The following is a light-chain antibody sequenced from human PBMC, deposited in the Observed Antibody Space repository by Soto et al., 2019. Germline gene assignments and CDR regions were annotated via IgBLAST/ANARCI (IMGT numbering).Light chain of an antibody. V-gene: IGLV2-23*01. CDR3: CSYAGRSTWV. CDR2: EAF. J-gene: IGLJ3*02. CDR1: SSDLGNHNL. Sequence: QSVLTQPASVSGSPGQSITISCTGTSSDLGNHNLVSWYQQYPGKAPTLMIYEAFKRPSGVSHRFSGSKSGNTASLTISGLQAEDEGKYYCCSYAGRSTWVFGGGTKVTVL.